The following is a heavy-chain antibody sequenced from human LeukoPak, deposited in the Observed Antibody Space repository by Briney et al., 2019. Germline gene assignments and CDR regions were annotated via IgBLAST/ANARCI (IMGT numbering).Heavy chain of an antibody. CDR1: GFTFNNYW. J-gene: IGHJ4*02. D-gene: IGHD3-16*01. V-gene: IGHV3-74*01. CDR2: MNNDGRVI. Sequence: GGSLRLSCTVSGFTFNNYWMHWVRQAAGEGLVWVLRMNNDGRVITYADSVKGRFTISRDNAKNTLYLQMNSLRAEDTAVYYCAREFEATGFWALDYWGQGTLVTASS. CDR3: AREFEATGFWALDY.